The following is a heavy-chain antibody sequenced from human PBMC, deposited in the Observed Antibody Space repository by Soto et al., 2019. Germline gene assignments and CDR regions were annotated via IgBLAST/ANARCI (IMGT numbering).Heavy chain of an antibody. V-gene: IGHV4-39*01. CDR3: ARIVATTILDQYYFDY. D-gene: IGHD5-12*01. CDR1: GGSISSSSYY. CDR2: IYYSGST. Sequence: TLSLTCTVSGGSISSSSYYWGWIRQPPGKGLEWIGSIYYSGSTYYNPSLKSRVTISVDTSKNQFSLKLSSVTAADTAVYYCARIVATTILDQYYFDYWGQGTLVTVSS. J-gene: IGHJ4*02.